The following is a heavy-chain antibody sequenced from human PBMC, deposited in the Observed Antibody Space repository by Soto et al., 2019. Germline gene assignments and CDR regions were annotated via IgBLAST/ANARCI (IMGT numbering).Heavy chain of an antibody. D-gene: IGHD4-17*01. CDR2: IIPIFGTA. CDR1: GGTFSSYA. J-gene: IGHJ6*02. V-gene: IGHV1-69*13. Sequence: ASVKVSCKASGGTFSSYAISWVRQAPGQGLEWMGGIIPIFGTANYAQKFQGRVTITADESTSTAYMELSSLRSEDTAVYYCARRYGGNSGQYYYYYYGMDVWGQGTTVTVS. CDR3: ARRYGGNSGQYYYYYYGMDV.